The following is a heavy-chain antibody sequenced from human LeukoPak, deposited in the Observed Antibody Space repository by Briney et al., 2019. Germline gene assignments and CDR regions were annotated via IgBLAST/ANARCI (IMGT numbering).Heavy chain of an antibody. J-gene: IGHJ4*02. CDR2: ISYDGSNK. Sequence: GGSLRLSCAASGFTFSSSGMHWVRQAPGKGLEWVAVISYDGSNKYDADSVKGRFTISRDNSKNTLYLQMNSLRAEDTAMYYCAKDRYSGTYPPVDYWAKETLATASS. CDR1: GFTFSSSG. D-gene: IGHD1-26*01. V-gene: IGHV3-30*18. CDR3: AKDRYSGTYPPVDY.